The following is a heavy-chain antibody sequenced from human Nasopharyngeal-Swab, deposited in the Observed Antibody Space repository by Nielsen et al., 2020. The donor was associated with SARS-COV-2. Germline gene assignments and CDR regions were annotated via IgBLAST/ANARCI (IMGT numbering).Heavy chain of an antibody. Sequence: GESLKISYSASGFTFSSYAMHWVRQAPGKGLEYVSAISSNGGSTYYADSVKGRFTISRDNSKNTLYLQMSSLRAEDTAVYYCVKEQVRGDCFDYWGQGTLVTVSS. D-gene: IGHD2-21*01. CDR1: GFTFSSYA. V-gene: IGHV3-64D*06. CDR3: VKEQVRGDCFDY. J-gene: IGHJ4*02. CDR2: ISSNGGST.